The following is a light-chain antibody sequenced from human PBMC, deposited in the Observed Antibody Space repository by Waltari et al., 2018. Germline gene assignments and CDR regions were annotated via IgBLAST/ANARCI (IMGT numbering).Light chain of an antibody. J-gene: IGKJ3*01. CDR3: QQYYSTPPT. CDR2: WAS. V-gene: IGKV4-1*01. CDR1: QSVLYSSNNKNY. Sequence: DSVMTPYPDSLAVSLGERASTNCKSSQSVLYSSNNKNYLPWSQQKPGQPPKLLIYWASTRESGVPDRFSGSGSGTDFTLTISSLQAEDVAVYYCQQYYSTPPTFGPGTKVDIK.